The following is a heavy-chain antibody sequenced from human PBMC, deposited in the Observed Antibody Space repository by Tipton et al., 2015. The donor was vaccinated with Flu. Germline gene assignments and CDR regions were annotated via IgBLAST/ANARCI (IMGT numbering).Heavy chain of an antibody. Sequence: LSCTVSGDSITSGSYYWNWIRQPAGKGLEWIGRIYTTGTTNYNPSLKRRVTMSVDSSKNLFSLSLTSVTAADSAVYYCARAPPLVYGDFENWGQGILVTVSS. V-gene: IGHV4-61*02. CDR1: GDSITSGSYY. CDR3: ARAPPLVYGDFEN. J-gene: IGHJ4*02. D-gene: IGHD4-17*01. CDR2: IYTTGTT.